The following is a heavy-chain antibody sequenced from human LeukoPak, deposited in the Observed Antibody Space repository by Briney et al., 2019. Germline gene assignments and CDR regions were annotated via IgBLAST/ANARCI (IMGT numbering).Heavy chain of an antibody. V-gene: IGHV3-74*01. Sequence: GRSLRLSCAASSFTFSNQWMHCARQAPGKGLVWVSRINSDGSSTTYADSVNGRFTMSRDNANNTLYLQMNRLRAEDTGVYYCARGGITAMDGCWGQGTLVTVCS. CDR2: INSDGSST. D-gene: IGHD5-18*01. CDR1: SFTFSNQW. J-gene: IGHJ4*02. CDR3: ARGGITAMDGC.